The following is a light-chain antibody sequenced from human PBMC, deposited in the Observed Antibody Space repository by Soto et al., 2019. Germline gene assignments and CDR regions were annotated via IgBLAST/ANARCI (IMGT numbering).Light chain of an antibody. V-gene: IGKV3-20*01. CDR1: QSVISTY. J-gene: IGKJ1*01. Sequence: EIVFTQSPGTLSLSPGERATLSCRASQSVISTYLAWYQQKPGQAPRLLIYDASNRATGIPARFSGSGSGTEFTLTISSLQPDDFATYYCQHYKMYSPWTFGQGTKVDIK. CDR3: QHYKMYSPWT. CDR2: DAS.